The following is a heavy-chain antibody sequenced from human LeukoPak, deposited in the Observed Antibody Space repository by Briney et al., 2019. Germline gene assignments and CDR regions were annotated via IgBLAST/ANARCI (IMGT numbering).Heavy chain of an antibody. V-gene: IGHV3-30*04. CDR1: GFTFSSYA. Sequence: TAGSLRLSCAASGFTFSSYAMHWVRQAPGKGLEWVAVISYDGSNKYYAESVKDRFTISRDSSKNTLYLKMKSLRAEDTAVYFCGRDTARLLWFGEGFDYWGQGTLVTVS. D-gene: IGHD3-10*01. CDR2: ISYDGSNK. CDR3: GRDTARLLWFGEGFDY. J-gene: IGHJ4*02.